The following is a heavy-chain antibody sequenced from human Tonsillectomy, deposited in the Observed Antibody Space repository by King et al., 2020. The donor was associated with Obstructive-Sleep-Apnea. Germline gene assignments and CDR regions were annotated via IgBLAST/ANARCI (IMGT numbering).Heavy chain of an antibody. J-gene: IGHJ4*02. CDR3: AKGSSSWYPDYFDY. CDR1: GGSFSDYY. V-gene: IGHV4-34*01. CDR2: IIHSVNT. D-gene: IGHD6-13*01. Sequence: VQLQQWGAGLLKPSETLSLTCAVYGGSFSDYYWSWIRQPPGQGLDWIGEIIHSVNTTYNPFLKSRVTLSVDTSKNQFSLKLSSVTAADTAMYYCAKGSSSWYPDYFDYWGQGTLVTVSS.